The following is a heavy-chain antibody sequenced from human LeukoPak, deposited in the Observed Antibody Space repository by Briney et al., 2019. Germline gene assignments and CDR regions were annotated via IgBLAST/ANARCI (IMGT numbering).Heavy chain of an antibody. Sequence: GGSLRLSCAASGFTFSSHWMSWVRQAPGKGLQWVANIKQDGSQKFYVDSVKGRFTISRDNTKNSLYLQMNRLRAEDAAMYYCARGDFSDYGDYVDAFDVWGQGTMVTVSS. V-gene: IGHV3-7*01. D-gene: IGHD4-17*01. J-gene: IGHJ3*01. CDR2: IKQDGSQK. CDR3: ARGDFSDYGDYVDAFDV. CDR1: GFTFSSHW.